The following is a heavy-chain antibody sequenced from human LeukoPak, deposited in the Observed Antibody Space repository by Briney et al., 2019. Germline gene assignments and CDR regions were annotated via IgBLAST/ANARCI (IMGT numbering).Heavy chain of an antibody. V-gene: IGHV3-15*01. Sequence: GGSLRLSCAASGFTFSNAWMSWVRQAPGKGLEWVGRIKSKTDGGTTDYAAPVKGRFTISRDDSKNTLYLQMNSLKTEDTAVYYCARDGPPAGLYFDHWGQGALVTVSS. CDR2: IKSKTDGGTT. CDR3: ARDGPPAGLYFDH. D-gene: IGHD2-2*01. CDR1: GFTFSNAW. J-gene: IGHJ4*02.